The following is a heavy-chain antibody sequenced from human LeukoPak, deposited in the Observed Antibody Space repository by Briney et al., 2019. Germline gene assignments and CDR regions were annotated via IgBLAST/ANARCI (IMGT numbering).Heavy chain of an antibody. V-gene: IGHV1-2*02. CDR3: ARDPGTTGSDAFDI. J-gene: IGHJ3*02. CDR2: INPNSGGT. CDR1: GYTFTGYY. Sequence: GASVKVSCKAPGYTFTGYYMHWVRQAPGQGLEWMGWINPNSGGTNYAQKFQGRVTMTRDTSISTAYMELSRLRSDDTAVYYCARDPGTTGSDAFDIWGQGTMVTVSS. D-gene: IGHD1-1*01.